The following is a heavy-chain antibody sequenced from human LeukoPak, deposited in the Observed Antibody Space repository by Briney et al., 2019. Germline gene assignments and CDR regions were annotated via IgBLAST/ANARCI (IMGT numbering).Heavy chain of an antibody. CDR1: GGSFSGYY. Sequence: SETLSLTCAVYGGSFSGYYWSWIRQPPGKGLEWIGEINHSGSTNYNPSLKSRVTISIDTSKNQFSLKLSSVTAADTAVYYCARGLGSYYNWFAPGGQGTLVTVSS. V-gene: IGHV4-34*01. CDR2: INHSGST. CDR3: ARGLGSYYNWFAP. J-gene: IGHJ5*02. D-gene: IGHD1-26*01.